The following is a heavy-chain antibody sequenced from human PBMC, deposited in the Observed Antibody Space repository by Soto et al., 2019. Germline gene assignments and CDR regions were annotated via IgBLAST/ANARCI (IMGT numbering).Heavy chain of an antibody. J-gene: IGHJ6*02. CDR1: GYTFTDYY. Sequence: ASVKVSCKASGYTFTDYYIHWVRQAPGQGFEWMGWINPNSGDPNYAQKFQGRVTMTRDTSITTAYMDLSRLRSDDTALYYCARERIPGTERDYYYYGLDVWGQGTTVTSP. V-gene: IGHV1-2*02. D-gene: IGHD1-20*01. CDR2: INPNSGDP. CDR3: ARERIPGTERDYYYYGLDV.